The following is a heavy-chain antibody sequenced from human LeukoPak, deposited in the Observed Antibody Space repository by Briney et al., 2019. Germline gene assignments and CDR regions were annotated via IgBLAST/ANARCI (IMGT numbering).Heavy chain of an antibody. V-gene: IGHV3-21*05. J-gene: IGHJ4*02. CDR2: ISSSSSYI. CDR3: ARERPGNY. D-gene: IGHD1-26*01. CDR1: GFTFSIYS. Sequence: PGGSLRLSCAASGFTFSIYSMNWVRHTPEKGLEWVSYISSSSSYIYYADSVKGRFTISRDNAKNSLYLQMNSLRAEDRAVYYCARERPGNYWGQGTLVTVS.